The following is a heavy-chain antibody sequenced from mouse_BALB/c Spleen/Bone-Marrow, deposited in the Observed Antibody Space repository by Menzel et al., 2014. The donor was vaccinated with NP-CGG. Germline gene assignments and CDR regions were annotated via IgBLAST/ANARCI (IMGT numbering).Heavy chain of an antibody. J-gene: IGHJ2*01. Sequence: EVKLVESGGGLVQPGGSLKLSCAASGFDFSRYWMSWVRQAPGRGLEWIGEINLDSGTINYTPSLKDKFIISRDNAKKTLYLQMSKVRSEDTALYYCARLGYYGYFDYWGQGTTLTVSS. CDR1: GFDFSRYW. CDR2: INLDSGTI. V-gene: IGHV4-1*02. D-gene: IGHD1-1*01. CDR3: ARLGYYGYFDY.